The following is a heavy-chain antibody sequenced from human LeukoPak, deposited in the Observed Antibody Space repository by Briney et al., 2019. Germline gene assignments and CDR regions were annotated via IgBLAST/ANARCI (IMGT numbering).Heavy chain of an antibody. V-gene: IGHV3-74*01. Sequence: GGSLRLSCAASGFIFSDYWMHWVRQVPGKGLVWVSRIRGDGTITNYADSVKGRFTVSRDNTKNTFFLQMNNPRDEDAAIYYCARDDGGDLPLDSWGQGTLVIVSS. CDR1: GFIFSDYW. J-gene: IGHJ4*02. CDR3: ARDDGGDLPLDS. CDR2: IRGDGTIT. D-gene: IGHD4-23*01.